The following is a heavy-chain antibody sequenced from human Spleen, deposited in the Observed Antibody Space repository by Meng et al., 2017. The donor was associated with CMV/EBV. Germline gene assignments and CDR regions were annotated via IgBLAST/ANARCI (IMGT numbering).Heavy chain of an antibody. CDR3: AKDMAPIQLNFHYYAMDV. CDR1: GFTFDDFA. J-gene: IGHJ6*02. CDR2: ISWNSSYI. Sequence: GESLKTSCAASGFTFDDFAMHWVRQTPGKGVEWVSGISWNSSYIYYADSVKGRFAISRDNAKNSLYLQMTSLRGEDTALYYCAKDMAPIQLNFHYYAMDVWGQGTTVTVSS. V-gene: IGHV3-9*01. D-gene: IGHD2-2*01.